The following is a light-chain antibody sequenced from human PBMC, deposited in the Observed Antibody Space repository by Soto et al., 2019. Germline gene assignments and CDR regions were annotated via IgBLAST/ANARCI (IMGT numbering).Light chain of an antibody. V-gene: IGKV3-15*01. CDR1: QSVSSN. Sequence: EIVMTQSPATLSVSPGERATLSCRASQSVSSNLAWYQQKPGQAPRLLIYGASTRATGIPARFSGSGSGTEFTLTISSLQAEDFAVYYSQQYNNWPWTCGQGTKVEIK. J-gene: IGKJ1*01. CDR2: GAS. CDR3: QQYNNWPWT.